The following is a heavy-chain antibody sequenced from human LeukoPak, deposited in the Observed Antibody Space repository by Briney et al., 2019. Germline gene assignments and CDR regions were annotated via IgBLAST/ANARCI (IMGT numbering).Heavy chain of an antibody. J-gene: IGHJ2*01. D-gene: IGHD1-7*01. CDR2: NYYSGNP. Sequence: PSDTLSLTCTLSCDYISTSNPHWGWIRQPPGKALEGMGSNYYSGNPYYNAPLKSRVPISVDISKNEFSLTLISVPAADRAVFFCAATHGSGELNWYFDLWGRGSLVTVS. CDR1: CDYISTSNPH. CDR3: AATHGSGELNWYFDL. V-gene: IGHV4-39*07.